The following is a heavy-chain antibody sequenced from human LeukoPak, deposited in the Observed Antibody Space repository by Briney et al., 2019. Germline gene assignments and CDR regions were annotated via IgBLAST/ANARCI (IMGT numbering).Heavy chain of an antibody. D-gene: IGHD3-22*01. V-gene: IGHV3-23*01. CDR3: ARARNDYDSNGFSFLDY. Sequence: GGSLRLSCAASGFTFSSYAMSWVRQAPGKGLEWVSVISGSGRSTYYADSVKGRFTISRDNSKNTLYLQMNSLRAEDTALYYCARARNDYDSNGFSFLDYWGQGTLVTVSS. J-gene: IGHJ4*02. CDR2: ISGSGRST. CDR1: GFTFSSYA.